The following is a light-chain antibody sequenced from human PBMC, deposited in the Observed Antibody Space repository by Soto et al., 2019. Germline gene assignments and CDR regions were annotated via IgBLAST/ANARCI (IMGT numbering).Light chain of an antibody. CDR3: FSYTTSSTLV. CDR1: SSDVGGYNY. V-gene: IGLV2-14*01. J-gene: IGLJ3*02. CDR2: EVS. Sequence: QYALTQPASESGSPGQSITISCTGTSSDVGGYNYVSWYQQHPAKAPKLMIYEVSNRPSGVSHRFSGSKSGNTASLTISGLQAEDEADYYCFSYTTSSTLVFGGGTKLTVL.